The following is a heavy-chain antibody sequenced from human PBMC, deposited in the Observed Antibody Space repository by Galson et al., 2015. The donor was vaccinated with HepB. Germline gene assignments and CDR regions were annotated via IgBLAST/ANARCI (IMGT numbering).Heavy chain of an antibody. J-gene: IGHJ6*02. CDR1: GFTVSSNY. Sequence: SLRLSCAASGFTVSSNYMSWVRQAPGKGLEWVSVIYIGGSTYYADSVKGRFTISRDNSKNTLYLQMNSLRAEDTAVYYCATTTVTTDKFYYYGMDVWGQGTTVTVSS. CDR3: ATTTVTTDKFYYYGMDV. D-gene: IGHD4-17*01. CDR2: IYIGGST. V-gene: IGHV3-53*01.